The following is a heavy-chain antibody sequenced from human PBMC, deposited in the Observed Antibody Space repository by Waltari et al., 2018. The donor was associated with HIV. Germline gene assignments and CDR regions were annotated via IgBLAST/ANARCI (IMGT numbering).Heavy chain of an antibody. CDR3: ATTPYYRNYVWGTFDV. D-gene: IGHD1-7*01. Sequence: EVQLVESGGGLVQPGGSLRLSCAASGFTFSSYWMSWVRQAPGKGLEGVANIHQDGSEKYYVDSVKGRFTISRDNAKNSLFLQMNSLRAEDTAVYYCATTPYYRNYVWGTFDVWGRGTWVTVSS. CDR2: IHQDGSEK. J-gene: IGHJ3*01. V-gene: IGHV3-7*01. CDR1: GFTFSSYW.